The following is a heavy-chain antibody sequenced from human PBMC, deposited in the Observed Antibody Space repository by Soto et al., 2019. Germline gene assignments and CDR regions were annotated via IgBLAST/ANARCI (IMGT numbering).Heavy chain of an antibody. Sequence: GGSLRLSCAASGFTFSSYSMNWVRQAPGKGLEWVSSISSSSSYIYYADSVKGRFTISRDNAKNSLYLQMNSLRAEDTAVYYCARDNNSGYTSGFWFDPWGQGTLVTVSS. J-gene: IGHJ5*02. CDR2: ISSSSSYI. CDR3: ARDNNSGYTSGFWFDP. CDR1: GFTFSSYS. V-gene: IGHV3-21*01. D-gene: IGHD5-12*01.